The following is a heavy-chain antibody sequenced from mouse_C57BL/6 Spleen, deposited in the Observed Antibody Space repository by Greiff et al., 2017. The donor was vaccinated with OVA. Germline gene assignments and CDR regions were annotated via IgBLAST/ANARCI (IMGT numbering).Heavy chain of an antibody. J-gene: IGHJ2*01. CDR1: GFNIKDYY. V-gene: IGHV14-2*01. CDR2: IDPEDGET. CDR3: ARERLITTVVFDG. Sequence: EVKLVESGAELVKPGASVKLSCTASGFNIKDYYMHWVKQRTEQGLVWIGRIDPEDGETKYAPKFQGKATITADTSSNPAYLQLSGMTSEDTAVYYGARERLITTVVFDGWGKGTTLTVSS. D-gene: IGHD1-1*01.